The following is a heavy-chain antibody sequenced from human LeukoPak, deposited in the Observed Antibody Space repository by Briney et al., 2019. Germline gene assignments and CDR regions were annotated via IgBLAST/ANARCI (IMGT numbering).Heavy chain of an antibody. V-gene: IGHV1-24*01. D-gene: IGHD3-22*01. CDR1: GYTLTELS. Sequence: ASVKVSCKVSGYTLTELSMHWVRQAPGKGLEWMGGFDPEDGETIHAQKFQGRVTMTEDTSTDTAYMELSSLRFEDTAVYYCATDSVYYDSSGYYYPGYWGQGTLVTVSS. CDR3: ATDSVYYDSSGYYYPGY. CDR2: FDPEDGET. J-gene: IGHJ4*02.